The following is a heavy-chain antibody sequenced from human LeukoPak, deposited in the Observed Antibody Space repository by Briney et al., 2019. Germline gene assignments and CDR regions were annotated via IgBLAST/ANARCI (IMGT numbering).Heavy chain of an antibody. CDR1: GFTFSSYE. V-gene: IGHV3-48*03. Sequence: GGSLRLSCAASGFTFSSYEVNWVRQAPGKGLEWVSYISSSGSTIYYADSVKGRFTISRDNAKNSLYLQMNSLRAEDTAVYYCARDLRGVGRLGVYWGQGTLVTVSS. D-gene: IGHD3-16*01. CDR3: ARDLRGVGRLGVY. J-gene: IGHJ4*02. CDR2: ISSSGSTI.